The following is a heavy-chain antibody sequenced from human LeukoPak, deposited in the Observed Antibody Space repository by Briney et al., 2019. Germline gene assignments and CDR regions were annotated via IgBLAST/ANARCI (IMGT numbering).Heavy chain of an antibody. Sequence: GGSLRLSCAASGFTFSSYTMNWVRQAPGKGLEWVAVIWYDASTEYYADSVKGRFTISRDNSKNTLYLEMNSLRAEDTAVYYCARDRVAYTSGFDYWGQGTLVTVSS. V-gene: IGHV3-33*08. D-gene: IGHD6-19*01. J-gene: IGHJ4*02. CDR3: ARDRVAYTSGFDY. CDR2: IWYDASTE. CDR1: GFTFSSYT.